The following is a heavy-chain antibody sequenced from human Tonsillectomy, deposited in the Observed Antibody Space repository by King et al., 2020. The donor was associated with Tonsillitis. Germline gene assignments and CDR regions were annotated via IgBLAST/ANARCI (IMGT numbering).Heavy chain of an antibody. D-gene: IGHD7-27*01. CDR3: ARDQVPLTGFYYFDY. CDR2: XXXXXSEX. Sequence: QLVQSGGGLVQPGGSLRLSCAASGFTFSSXWMSWXRXXPXXGLXXVXXXXXXXSEXXYVXSVKGRFTISRDNXKNSLYLQMNSXXAEDTAVYYCARDQVPLTGFYYFDYWGQGTLVTVSS. J-gene: IGHJ4*02. CDR1: GFTFSSXW. V-gene: IGHV3-7*01.